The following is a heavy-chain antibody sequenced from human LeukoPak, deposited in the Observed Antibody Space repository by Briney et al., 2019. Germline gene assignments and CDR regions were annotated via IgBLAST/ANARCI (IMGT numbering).Heavy chain of an antibody. CDR1: GGSINSCY. D-gene: IGHD5-18*01. Sequence: SETLSLTCTVSGGSINSCYWSWIRQPPGKGLEWIGYIYYSGSTNYNPSLKSRVTISVDTSKNQFSLKLSSVTAADTAVYYCARAGYSFGLDYWGQGTLVTVSS. V-gene: IGHV4-59*01. J-gene: IGHJ4*02. CDR2: IYYSGST. CDR3: ARAGYSFGLDY.